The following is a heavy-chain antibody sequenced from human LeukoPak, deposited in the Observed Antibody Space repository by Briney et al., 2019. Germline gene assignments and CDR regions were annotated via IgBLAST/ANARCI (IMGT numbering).Heavy chain of an antibody. CDR1: GGTFSSYA. V-gene: IGHV1-69*13. D-gene: IGHD3-10*01. CDR2: IIPIFGTA. CDR3: ASWATYGSGSSTLDY. Sequence: SVNVSCKASGGTFSSYAISWVRQAPGQGLEWMGGIIPIFGTANYAQKFQGRVTITADGSTSTAYMELSSLRSEDTAVYYCASWATYGSGSSTLDYWGQGTLVTVSS. J-gene: IGHJ4*02.